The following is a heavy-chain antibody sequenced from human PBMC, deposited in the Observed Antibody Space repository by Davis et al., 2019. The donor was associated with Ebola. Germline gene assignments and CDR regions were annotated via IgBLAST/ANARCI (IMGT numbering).Heavy chain of an antibody. Sequence: KVSRMGSVYSFTSYSIVWLRQLPGKGLEWMGIIYPGDSYTNYSPSFQGHVTISADKSISTAYLQWSSLKASDTAMYYCARIDRRTTVTTRYWGQGTLVTVSS. CDR2: IYPGDSYT. J-gene: IGHJ4*02. CDR1: VYSFTSYS. D-gene: IGHD4-17*01. V-gene: IGHV5-51*01. CDR3: ARIDRRTTVTTRY.